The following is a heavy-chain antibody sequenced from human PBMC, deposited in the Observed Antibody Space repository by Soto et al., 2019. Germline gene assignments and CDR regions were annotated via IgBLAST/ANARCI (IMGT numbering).Heavy chain of an antibody. V-gene: IGHV4-59*01. CDR3: ARAYCGGDCYYKPYYFDY. J-gene: IGHJ4*02. CDR2: IYYSGST. CDR1: VGSIISYY. D-gene: IGHD2-21*02. Sequence: PSETRSRTCTFAVGSIISYYWSWIRQPPGNGLEWIGYIYYSGSTNYNPPLKSRVTISVDTSKNQFSLKLSSATAADTAVYYCARAYCGGDCYYKPYYFDYWGQGTLVTVSS.